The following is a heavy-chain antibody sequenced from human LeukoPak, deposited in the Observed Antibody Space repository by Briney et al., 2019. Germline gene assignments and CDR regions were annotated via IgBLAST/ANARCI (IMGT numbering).Heavy chain of an antibody. J-gene: IGHJ4*02. V-gene: IGHV4-34*01. CDR1: GGSFSGYY. Sequence: SETLSLTCAVYGGSFSGYYWSWIRQPPGVGLEWIGEINHSGSTNYNPSLKSRVTISVDTSKNQFSLKLSSVTAADTAVYYCARDVCRDFWSGDYLYFDYWGQGTLVTVSS. CDR3: ARDVCRDFWSGDYLYFDY. CDR2: INHSGST. D-gene: IGHD3-3*01.